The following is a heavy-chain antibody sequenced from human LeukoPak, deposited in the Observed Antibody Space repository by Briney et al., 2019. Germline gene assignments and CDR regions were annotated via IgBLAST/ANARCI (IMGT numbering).Heavy chain of an antibody. J-gene: IGHJ4*02. D-gene: IGHD2-2*01. CDR3: ASQTIPLLGYCSSTSCPYYFDY. Sequence: SETLSLTCAVYGGSFSGYYWSWIRQPPGKGLEWIGEINHSGSTNYNPSLKSRVTISVDTSKNQFSLKLSSVTAADTAVYYCASQTIPLLGYCSSTSCPYYFDYWGQGTLVTVSS. V-gene: IGHV4-34*01. CDR1: GGSFSGYY. CDR2: INHSGST.